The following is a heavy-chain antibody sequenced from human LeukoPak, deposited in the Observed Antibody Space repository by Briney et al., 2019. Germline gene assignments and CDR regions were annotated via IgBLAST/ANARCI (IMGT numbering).Heavy chain of an antibody. CDR3: ARVSSGATTVDY. D-gene: IGHD1-26*01. CDR2: IYHSGST. Sequence: SETLSLTCAVSGGSICSSNWWSWVRQPPGKGLEWIGEIYHSGSTNYNPSLKSRVTISVDKSKNQFSLKLSSVTAADTAVYYCARVSSGATTVDYWGQGTLVTVSS. V-gene: IGHV4-4*02. J-gene: IGHJ4*02. CDR1: GGSICSSNW.